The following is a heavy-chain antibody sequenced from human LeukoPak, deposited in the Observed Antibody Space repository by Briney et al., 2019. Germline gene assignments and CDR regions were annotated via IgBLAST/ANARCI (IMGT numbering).Heavy chain of an antibody. Sequence: ASVKVSCKASGGTFSSYAISWVRQAPGQGLEWMGGIIPIFGTANYAQKFQGRVTITADKSTSTAYMELSSLRSEDTAVYYCARDSSIPNGDDYWGQGTLVTVSS. D-gene: IGHD2-2*02. V-gene: IGHV1-69*06. CDR2: IIPIFGTA. CDR3: ARDSSIPNGDDY. J-gene: IGHJ4*02. CDR1: GGTFSSYA.